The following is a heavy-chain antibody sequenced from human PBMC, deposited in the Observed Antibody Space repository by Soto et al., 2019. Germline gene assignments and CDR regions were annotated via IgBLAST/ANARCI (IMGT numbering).Heavy chain of an antibody. CDR1: GFTFSSYA. J-gene: IGHJ3*02. CDR3: AKYRVVSARIVDAFDI. D-gene: IGHD2-15*01. V-gene: IGHV3-30-3*02. Sequence: GGSLSLSCAASGFTFSSYAMHWVRQAPGKGLEWVAVISYDGSNKYYADSVKGRFTISRDNSKNTLYLQMNSLRAEDTAVYYCAKYRVVSARIVDAFDIWGQGTMVTVSS. CDR2: ISYDGSNK.